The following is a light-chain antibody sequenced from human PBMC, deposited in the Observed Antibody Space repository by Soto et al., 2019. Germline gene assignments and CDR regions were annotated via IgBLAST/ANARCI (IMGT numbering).Light chain of an antibody. CDR3: QQVKSYPRT. CDR1: QTISSW. V-gene: IGKV1-5*01. J-gene: IGKJ4*01. Sequence: DTQMTQSPSTLSGSVGDRVTITCRASQTISSWLAWYQQKPGNPPKLLIYEESTLHSGVPSRFSGRKVGTQFILTIDSLQPEDFATYYCQQVKSYPRTFGGGTKVDI. CDR2: EES.